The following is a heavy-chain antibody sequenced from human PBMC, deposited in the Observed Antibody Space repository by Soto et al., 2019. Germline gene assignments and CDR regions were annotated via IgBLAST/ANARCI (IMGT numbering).Heavy chain of an antibody. CDR3: IHYGSGSYSTDY. V-gene: IGHV3-73*01. Sequence: GGSLRLSCAGTGFTFSDADIHWVRQASGKGLEWVGRIRSKANRYATVYSASAKGRFTISRDDSRDSAYLQMNSLKTEDTAVYDCIHYGSGSYSTDYWGPRTLVTVSS. J-gene: IGHJ4*02. CDR1: GFTFSDAD. CDR2: IRSKANRYAT. D-gene: IGHD3-10*01.